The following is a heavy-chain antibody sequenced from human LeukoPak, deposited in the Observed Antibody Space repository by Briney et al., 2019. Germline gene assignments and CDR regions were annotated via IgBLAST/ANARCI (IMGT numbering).Heavy chain of an antibody. D-gene: IGHD6-19*01. CDR2: IYYSGST. CDR3: ARQGGMSGWSEYYYYYYGMDV. J-gene: IGHJ6*02. Sequence: SETLSLTCTVSGDSISSYYWSWIRQPPGKGLEWIGYIYYSGSTNYNPSLKSRVTISVDTSKNQFSLKLSSVTAADTAVYYCARQGGMSGWSEYYYYYYGMDVWGQGTTVTVSS. CDR1: GDSISSYY. V-gene: IGHV4-59*08.